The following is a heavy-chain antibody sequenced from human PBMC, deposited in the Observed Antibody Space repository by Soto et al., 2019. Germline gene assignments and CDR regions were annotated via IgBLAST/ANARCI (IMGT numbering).Heavy chain of an antibody. CDR3: ARGNSLFGY. D-gene: IGHD5-18*01. CDR1: GGSISTYY. CDR2: IYYSGST. J-gene: IGHJ4*02. V-gene: IGHV4-59*01. Sequence: SETLSLTCTVSGGSISTYYWSWIRQPPGKGLEWIGYIYYSGSTNYNPSLKSRVTTSVDTSKNQFSLKLSSVTAADTAVYYCARGNSLFGYWGQGTLVTVSS.